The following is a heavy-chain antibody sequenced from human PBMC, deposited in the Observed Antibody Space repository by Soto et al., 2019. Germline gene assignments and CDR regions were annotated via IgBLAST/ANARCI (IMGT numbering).Heavy chain of an antibody. V-gene: IGHV3-53*01. CDR1: GFTVSSNY. D-gene: IGHD6-19*01. CDR2: IYSGGST. Sequence: EVQLVESGGGLIQPGGSLRLSCAVSGFTVSSNYMSWVRQAPGKGLEWVSIIYSGGSTYYADSVKGRLTISRDNSKNTLYLQMNSLRAEDTAVYYCARERSGGANYFDYWGQGTLVTVSS. J-gene: IGHJ4*02. CDR3: ARERSGGANYFDY.